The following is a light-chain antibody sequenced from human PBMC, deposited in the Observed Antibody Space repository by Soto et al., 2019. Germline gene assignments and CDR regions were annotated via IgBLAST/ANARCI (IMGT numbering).Light chain of an antibody. Sequence: QAVVTQPPSASGTPGQRVTMSCSGTTSNIGSNTVSWYHHLPGTAPKLLIYSNDQRPSGVPDRFSGSKSGTSASLAISGLQSEDEADYYCAIWDLTLSAWVFGGGTKVTVL. CDR3: AIWDLTLSAWV. V-gene: IGLV1-44*01. J-gene: IGLJ3*02. CDR2: SND. CDR1: TSNIGSNT.